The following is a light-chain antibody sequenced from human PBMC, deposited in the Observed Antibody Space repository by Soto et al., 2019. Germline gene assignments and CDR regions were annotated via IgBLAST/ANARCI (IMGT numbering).Light chain of an antibody. CDR2: GNI. V-gene: IGLV1-40*01. J-gene: IGLJ2*01. CDR1: SSNIGAGYD. Sequence: QLVLTQPPSVSGAPGQRVTISCTGSSSNIGAGYDVNWYQQLPGTAPQLLIFGNINRPSGVPDRFSGSKSGASASLAITGLQPEDEAGYYCQTYDSSLSVVVFGGGTKLTVL. CDR3: QTYDSSLSVVV.